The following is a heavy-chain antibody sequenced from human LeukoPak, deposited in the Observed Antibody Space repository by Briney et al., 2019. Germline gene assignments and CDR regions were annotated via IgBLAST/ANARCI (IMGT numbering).Heavy chain of an antibody. CDR3: ARDQDDDSSGYYFLGVRYYYYGMDV. Sequence: PGGSLRLSCAASGFTFSSYAMHWVRQAPGKGLEWVAVISYDGSNKYYADSVKGRFTISRDNSKNTLYLQMNSLRAEDTAVYYCARDQDDDSSGYYFLGVRYYYYGMDVWGQGTTVTVSS. D-gene: IGHD3-22*01. CDR1: GFTFSSYA. J-gene: IGHJ6*02. CDR2: ISYDGSNK. V-gene: IGHV3-30-3*01.